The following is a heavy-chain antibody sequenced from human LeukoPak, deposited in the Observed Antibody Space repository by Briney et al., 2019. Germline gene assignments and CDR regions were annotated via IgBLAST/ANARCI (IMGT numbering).Heavy chain of an antibody. J-gene: IGHJ2*01. CDR2: FYSGGTI. D-gene: IGHD3-22*01. V-gene: IGHV3-66*01. CDR1: GFNVSTRY. CDR3: ARDGHSSAYYSKDWYFDL. Sequence: PGGSLRLSCAASGFNVSTRYMSWVRQAPGKGLEWVSVFYSGGTIYYADSVNGRFTISRDNSKNTLYLQMNSLRVEDTAVYYCARDGHSSAYYSKDWYFDLWGRGTLVTVSS.